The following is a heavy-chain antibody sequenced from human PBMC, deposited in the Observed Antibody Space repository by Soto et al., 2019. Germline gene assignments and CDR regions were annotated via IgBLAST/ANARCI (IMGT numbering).Heavy chain of an antibody. D-gene: IGHD5-12*01. Sequence: QVQLVESGGGVVQTGRSLRLSCAASGLTFSSYGMEWVRQTPGKGLERVAGIWYDGSTKYYADSVKGRFTISRDNSKNTFYLQMNSLRAEDTAVYYCARSRMPFSGYEPSRDWGQGTLVTVSS. J-gene: IGHJ4*02. CDR1: GLTFSSYG. CDR3: ARSRMPFSGYEPSRD. V-gene: IGHV3-33*01. CDR2: IWYDGSTK.